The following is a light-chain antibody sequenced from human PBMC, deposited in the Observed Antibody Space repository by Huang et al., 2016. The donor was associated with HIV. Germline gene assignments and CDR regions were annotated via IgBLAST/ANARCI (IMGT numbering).Light chain of an antibody. CDR3: QQSYTTPPT. CDR2: AAS. J-gene: IGKJ4*01. CDR1: QSISSF. Sequence: DIQMTQSPSSLSASVGDRVTITCRPSQSISSFLRWYQQKPGKAPKLLIYAASSFPSGVPSMFSGSGSGTHFTLTISSLQPEDFATYYCQQSYTTPPTFGGGTRVEMK. V-gene: IGKV1-39*01.